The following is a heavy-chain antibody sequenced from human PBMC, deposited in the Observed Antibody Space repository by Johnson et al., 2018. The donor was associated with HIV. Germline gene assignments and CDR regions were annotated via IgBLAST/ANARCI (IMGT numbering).Heavy chain of an antibody. Sequence: VQLVESGGGLVQPGGSLRLSCAASGFTVSSNYMSWVRQAPGRGLEWVSYISGSGGTIYYADSVKGRFTISRDNSKNTLYFQMNGLRAEDTAVYYCAKQNRGAFDIWGQGTMVTVSS. CDR3: AKQNRGAFDI. CDR1: GFTVSSNY. D-gene: IGHD1/OR15-1a*01. J-gene: IGHJ3*02. CDR2: ISGSGGTI. V-gene: IGHV3-11*01.